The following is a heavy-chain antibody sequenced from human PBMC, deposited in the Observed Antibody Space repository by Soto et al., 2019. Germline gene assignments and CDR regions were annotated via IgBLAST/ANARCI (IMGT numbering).Heavy chain of an antibody. CDR2: IIPIFGTA. Sequence: QVQLVQSGAEVKKPGSSVKVSCKASGGTFSSYAISWVRQAPGQGLEWMGGIIPIFGTANYAHKFQGRVTITADESTSTAYMELSSLRSEDTAVYYCASPGTEGAYYYDRSGYYDCWGQGTLVTVSS. J-gene: IGHJ4*02. CDR3: ASPGTEGAYYYDRSGYYDC. V-gene: IGHV1-69*01. CDR1: GGTFSSYA. D-gene: IGHD3-22*01.